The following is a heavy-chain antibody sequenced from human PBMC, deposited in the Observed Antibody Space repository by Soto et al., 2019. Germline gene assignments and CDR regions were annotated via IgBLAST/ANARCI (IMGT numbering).Heavy chain of an antibody. V-gene: IGHV1-8*01. Sequence: ASVKVSCKASGYTFTTYDINWVRQAPGQGLEWMGWMNPHSGYTGYAQKFRGRVSMTRNTSITTAYMELNSLRSDDMAIYYCARGYSGPWGQGTLVTVSS. D-gene: IGHD6-19*01. J-gene: IGHJ5*01. CDR2: MNPHSGYT. CDR3: ARGYSGP. CDR1: GYTFTTYD.